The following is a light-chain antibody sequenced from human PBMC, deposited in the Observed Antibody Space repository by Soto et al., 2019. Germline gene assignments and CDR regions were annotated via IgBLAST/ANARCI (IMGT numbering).Light chain of an antibody. J-gene: IGKJ1*01. V-gene: IGKV3-11*01. CDR2: DAS. CDR3: HQRRNAAPWT. CDR1: QSVSSY. Sequence: EIVLTQSPVTLSLSPGERATLSCRASQSVSSYLAWYQQKPGQAPRLLIYDASNRATVIPARFSGSGSGTEFSLTISSLEAEDVAVYYCHQRRNAAPWTFGPGTTVEIK.